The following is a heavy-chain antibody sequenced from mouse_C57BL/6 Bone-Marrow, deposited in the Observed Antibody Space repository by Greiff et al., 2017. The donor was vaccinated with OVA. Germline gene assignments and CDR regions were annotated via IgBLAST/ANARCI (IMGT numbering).Heavy chain of an antibody. D-gene: IGHD1-1*01. Sequence: VKLQQSGPELVKPGASVKISCKASGYSFTSYYIHWVKQRPGQGLEWIGWIYPGSGNTKYNEKFKGQATLTADTSSSTAYMQLSSLTSEDSSVYYCARWGYSYGSSYRYWGQGTTLTVSS. V-gene: IGHV1-66*01. CDR1: GYSFTSYY. J-gene: IGHJ2*01. CDR2: IYPGSGNT. CDR3: ARWGYSYGSSYRY.